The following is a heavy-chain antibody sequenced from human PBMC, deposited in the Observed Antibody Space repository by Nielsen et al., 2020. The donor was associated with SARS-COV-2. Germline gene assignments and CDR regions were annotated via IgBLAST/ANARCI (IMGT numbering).Heavy chain of an antibody. J-gene: IGHJ4*02. V-gene: IGHV3-11*05. CDR2: ISSSSSYT. D-gene: IGHD6-19*01. CDR3: ARDPGRVAGTLGGGDFDY. Sequence: GGSLRLSCAASGFTFSDYYMSWIRQAPGKGLEWVSYISSSSSYTNYADSVKGRFTISRANAKNSLYLQMNSLRAEDTAVYYCARDPGRVAGTLGGGDFDYWGQGTLVTVSS. CDR1: GFTFSDYY.